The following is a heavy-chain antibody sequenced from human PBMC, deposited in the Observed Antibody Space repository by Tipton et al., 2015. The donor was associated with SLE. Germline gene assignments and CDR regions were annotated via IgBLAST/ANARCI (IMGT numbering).Heavy chain of an antibody. CDR3: ARRIPHHHYFDL. CDR2: IFYTGST. D-gene: IGHD1-14*01. Sequence: TLSLTCTVSGGSITNSYWTWIRQLPGKGLEWIGAIFYTGSTHYNPSLTSRATISLDTSKSHFSLRLTSVTAADTAVYFCARRIPHHHYFDLWGRGTLVTVSS. V-gene: IGHV4-59*01. J-gene: IGHJ2*01. CDR1: GGSITNSY.